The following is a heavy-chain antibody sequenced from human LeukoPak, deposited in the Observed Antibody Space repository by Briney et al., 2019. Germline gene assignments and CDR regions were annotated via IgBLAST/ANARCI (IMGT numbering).Heavy chain of an antibody. CDR3: AREGSDTGMVDY. V-gene: IGHV1-2*02. CDR1: GYTFTGYY. Sequence: ASVKVSCKASGYTFTGYYMHWVRQAPGQGPEWMGWINPNSGGTNYAQKFQGRVTMTRDTSISTAYMELSRLTDDTAVYYCAREGSDTGMVDYWGQGTLVTVSS. J-gene: IGHJ4*02. D-gene: IGHD5-18*01. CDR2: INPNSGGT.